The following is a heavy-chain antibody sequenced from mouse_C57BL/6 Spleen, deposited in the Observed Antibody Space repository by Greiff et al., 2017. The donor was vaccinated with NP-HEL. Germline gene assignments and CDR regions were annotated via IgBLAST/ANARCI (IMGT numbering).Heavy chain of an antibody. Sequence: VKSVESGPGLVAPSQSLSITCTVSGFSFTSYGVDWVRQPPGKGLGLLGVIWGSGSTNYNSALMSRLSISKDNSKSQVFLKMNSLQTEDTAMYYCARRYDYDYAMDYWGKGTSVTVSS. J-gene: IGHJ4*01. D-gene: IGHD2-4*01. CDR1: GFSFTSYG. V-gene: IGHV2-9*01. CDR2: IWGSGST. CDR3: ARRYDYDYAMDY.